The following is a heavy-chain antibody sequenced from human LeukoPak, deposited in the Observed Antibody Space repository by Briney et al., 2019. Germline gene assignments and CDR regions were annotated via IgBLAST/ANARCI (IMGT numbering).Heavy chain of an antibody. CDR2: IYYSGST. J-gene: IGHJ4*02. CDR1: GGSISSSSYY. V-gene: IGHV4-39*07. D-gene: IGHD5-24*01. CDR3: ARDSKQMATINY. Sequence: PSETLSLTCTVSGGSISSSSYYWGWIRQPLGKGLEWIGSIYYSGSTYYNPSLKSRVTISVDTSKNQFSPKLSSVTAADTAVYYCARDSKQMATINYWGQGTLVTVSS.